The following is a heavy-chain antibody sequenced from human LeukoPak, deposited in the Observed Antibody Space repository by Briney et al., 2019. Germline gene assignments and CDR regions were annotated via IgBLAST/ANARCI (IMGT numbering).Heavy chain of an antibody. CDR1: KFTFNSYA. Sequence: GGSLRLSCAASKFTFNSYAMSWVRQAPGKGLEWVSAISGSGDSTYYADSVKGRFTISRDNSKNTVYLQMKSLRAEDTAVYYCAKGLDSSSWYHFDYWGQGTLVTVSS. CDR3: AKGLDSSSWYHFDY. CDR2: ISGSGDST. J-gene: IGHJ4*02. V-gene: IGHV3-23*01. D-gene: IGHD6-13*01.